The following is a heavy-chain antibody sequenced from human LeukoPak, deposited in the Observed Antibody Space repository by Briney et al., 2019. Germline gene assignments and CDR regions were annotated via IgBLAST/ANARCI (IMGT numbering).Heavy chain of an antibody. Sequence: PGGSLRLSCAASGFTFSNYWRSGVRRAPGKGLEWVANIKQDGSETYSVDSVRGRFTISRDNAKNSLYLQMNSLRAEDTAVYYCARDFWGAYRVDYFDCWGQGTLVTVSS. J-gene: IGHJ4*02. CDR3: ARDFWGAYRVDYFDC. CDR1: GFTFSNYW. V-gene: IGHV3-7*01. D-gene: IGHD3-3*01. CDR2: IKQDGSET.